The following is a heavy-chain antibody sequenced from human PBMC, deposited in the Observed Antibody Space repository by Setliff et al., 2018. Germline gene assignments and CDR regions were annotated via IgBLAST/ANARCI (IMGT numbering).Heavy chain of an antibody. J-gene: IGHJ4*02. D-gene: IGHD6-25*01. CDR2: ISPYSDYI. Sequence: GGSLRLSCAASTFTLGTYSMHWVRQAPGKGLAWVSSISPYSDYIYYADSVKGRFTISRDNAKNSLYLQMNSLGAEDTAVYYCARGNSGGDYWGQGTLVTVS. CDR1: TFTLGTYS. V-gene: IGHV3-21*06. CDR3: ARGNSGGDY.